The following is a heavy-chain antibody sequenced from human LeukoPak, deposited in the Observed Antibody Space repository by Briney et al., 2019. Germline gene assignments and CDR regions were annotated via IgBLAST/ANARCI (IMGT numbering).Heavy chain of an antibody. J-gene: IGHJ4*02. CDR2: ISAYNGNT. CDR3: ARAGVPVDTAMVPFDY. CDR1: GYTFTSYG. Sequence: GAAVKASCKASGYTFTSYGISWVRQAPGQGLEWMGWISAYNGNTNYAQKLQGRVTMTTDTSTSTAYMELRSLRSDDTAVYYCARAGVPVDTAMVPFDYWGQGTLVTVSS. V-gene: IGHV1-18*01. D-gene: IGHD5-18*01.